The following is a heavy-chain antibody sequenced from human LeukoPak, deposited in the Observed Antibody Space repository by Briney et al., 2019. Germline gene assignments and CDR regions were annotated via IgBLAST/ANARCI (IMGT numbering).Heavy chain of an antibody. CDR1: GFTFSNYW. CDR3: AGAIGPKTIFGVVSRKLRYYFDY. V-gene: IGHV3-7*01. J-gene: IGHJ4*02. D-gene: IGHD3-3*01. Sequence: GGSLRLSCATSGFTFSNYWMSWVRQAPGKGLEWVANIKQDGSEKYYVDSVKGRFSISRDNAKNSLYLQMNSLRAEDTAVYYCAGAIGPKTIFGVVSRKLRYYFDYWGQGTLVTVPS. CDR2: IKQDGSEK.